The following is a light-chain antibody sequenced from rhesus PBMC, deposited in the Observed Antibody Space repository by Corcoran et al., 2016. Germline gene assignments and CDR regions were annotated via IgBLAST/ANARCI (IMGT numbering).Light chain of an antibody. CDR2: AAS. CDR3: LQGYSTPWT. J-gene: IGKJ1*01. Sequence: DIQMTQSPSSLSASVGDRVTITCRASQGISDYSSWYQQKPGKAPKRLIYAASSLESGVPSRLRGSGSWTEFTLTISSLQPEDFAAYYCLQGYSTPWTFGQGTKVEIK. V-gene: IGKV1-36*02. CDR1: QGISDY.